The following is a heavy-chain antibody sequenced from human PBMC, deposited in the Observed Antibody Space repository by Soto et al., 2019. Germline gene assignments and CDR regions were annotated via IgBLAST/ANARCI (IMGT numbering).Heavy chain of an antibody. Sequence: GSLRLSCAASGFTFSSYGMHWVRQAPGKGLGWVAVISYDGSNKYYADSVKGRFTISRDNSKNTLYLQMNSLRAEDTAVYYCAKGLARREYYDSSGQKPSYGMDVWGQGTTVTVSS. CDR3: AKGLARREYYDSSGQKPSYGMDV. CDR1: GFTFSSYG. V-gene: IGHV3-30*18. J-gene: IGHJ6*02. D-gene: IGHD3-22*01. CDR2: ISYDGSNK.